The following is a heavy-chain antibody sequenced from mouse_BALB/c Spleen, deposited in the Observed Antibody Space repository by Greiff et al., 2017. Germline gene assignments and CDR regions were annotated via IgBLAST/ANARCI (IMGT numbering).Heavy chain of an antibody. J-gene: IGHJ2*01. CDR3: ARDYYGYGDY. CDR1: GFTFSSFG. D-gene: IGHD1-2*01. V-gene: IGHV5-17*02. Sequence: EVMLVESGGGLVQPGGSRKLSCAASGFTFSSFGMHWVRQAPEKGLEWVAYISSGSSTIYYADTVKGRFTISRDNPKNTLFLQMTSLRSEDTAMYYCARDYYGYGDYWGQGTTLTVSS. CDR2: ISSGSSTI.